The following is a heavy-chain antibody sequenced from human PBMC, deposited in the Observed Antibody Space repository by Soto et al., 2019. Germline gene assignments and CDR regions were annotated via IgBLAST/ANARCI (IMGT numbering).Heavy chain of an antibody. V-gene: IGHV4-39*01. CDR1: GGSISSSSYY. CDR2: IYYSGST. Sequence: SETLSLTCTVSGGSISSSSYYWGWIRQPPGKGLEWIGSIYYSGSTYYNPSLKSRVTISVDTSKSQFSLKLSSVTAADTAVYYCARHGLGMVRGVGYYYYGMDVWGQGTTVTVS. CDR3: ARHGLGMVRGVGYYYYGMDV. D-gene: IGHD3-10*01. J-gene: IGHJ6*02.